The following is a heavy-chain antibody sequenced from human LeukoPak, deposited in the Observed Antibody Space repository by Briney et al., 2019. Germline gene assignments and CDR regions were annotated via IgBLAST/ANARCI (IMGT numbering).Heavy chain of an antibody. Sequence: PGGSLRLSCAASGFTFSSYAMSWVRQAPGKGLEWVSAISGSGGSTYYADSVKGRFTISRDNSKNTLYLQMNSLRAKDTAVYYCAKDGSVFPWGSGNYWGQGTLVIVSS. D-gene: IGHD3-10*01. CDR3: AKDGSVFPWGSGNY. V-gene: IGHV3-23*01. J-gene: IGHJ4*02. CDR1: GFTFSSYA. CDR2: ISGSGGST.